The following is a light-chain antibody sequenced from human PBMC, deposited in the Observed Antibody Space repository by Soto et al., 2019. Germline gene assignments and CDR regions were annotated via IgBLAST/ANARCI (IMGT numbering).Light chain of an antibody. J-gene: IGLJ2*01. CDR3: CSYSGSSTYVV. Sequence: QSALTQPASVSGSPGQSITISCTGTSSDVGSYNLVSWYQQHPGKAPKLMIYEGSKRPSGVSNRFSGSKSGNTASPTLSGLQAEAEADYYCCSYSGSSTYVVFGGGTQLTVL. CDR2: EGS. CDR1: SSDVGSYNL. V-gene: IGLV2-23*01.